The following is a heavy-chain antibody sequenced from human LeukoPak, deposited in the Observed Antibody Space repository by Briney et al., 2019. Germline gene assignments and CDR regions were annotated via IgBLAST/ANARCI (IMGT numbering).Heavy chain of an antibody. J-gene: IGHJ4*02. Sequence: GGSLRVSCAASGFTFSSYWMHWVRQAPGKGLVWVSSISSDGKSTTYADSVRGRFTISRDTAKNTLYLQMNSLRAEDTAVYYCARGAARYYDYWGQGTLVTVSS. CDR2: ISSDGKST. V-gene: IGHV3-74*01. CDR1: GFTFSSYW. D-gene: IGHD6-6*01. CDR3: ARGAARYYDY.